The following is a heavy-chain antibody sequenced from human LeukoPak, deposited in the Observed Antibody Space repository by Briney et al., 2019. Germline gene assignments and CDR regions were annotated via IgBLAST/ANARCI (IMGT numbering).Heavy chain of an antibody. CDR2: IYYSGTT. Sequence: PSETLSLTCTVSGGSISSFYWSWIRQPPGKGLEWIGYIYYSGTTNYNPSLKSRVTISVDTSKDQFSLKLSSVTAADTAVYYCARGVYIAAAQYGYWGQGTLVTVSS. V-gene: IGHV4-59*01. D-gene: IGHD6-13*01. CDR1: GGSISSFY. J-gene: IGHJ4*02. CDR3: ARGVYIAAAQYGY.